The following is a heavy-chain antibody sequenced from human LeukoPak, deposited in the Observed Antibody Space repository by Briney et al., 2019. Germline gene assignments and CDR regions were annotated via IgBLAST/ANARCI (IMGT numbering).Heavy chain of an antibody. V-gene: IGHV3-74*01. CDR2: INSDGSST. D-gene: IGHD3-10*01. CDR1: GFTFSSYW. Sequence: PGGSLRLSCAASGFTFSSYWMHWVRQAPGKGLVWVSRINSDGSSTRYADSVKRRFTISRDNAKNTLYLQMNSLRAEDTAVYYCARDSMVRGVIRQYYYGMDVWGKGTTVTVSS. CDR3: ARDSMVRGVIRQYYYGMDV. J-gene: IGHJ6*04.